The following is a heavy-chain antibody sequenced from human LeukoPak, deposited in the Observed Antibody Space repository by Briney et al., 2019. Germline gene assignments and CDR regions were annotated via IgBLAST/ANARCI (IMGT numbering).Heavy chain of an antibody. Sequence: PSETLSLTGAVSGGSISSSNWWSWVRPPPGKGLEWIGEIYHSGSTNYNPPLKSRVTISVDKSKNQFSLKLSSVTAADTAVYYCARVLGAAAPGYYYYYGMDVWGKGTTVTVSS. CDR2: IYHSGST. CDR3: ARVLGAAAPGYYYYYGMDV. J-gene: IGHJ6*04. CDR1: GGSISSSNW. V-gene: IGHV4-4*02. D-gene: IGHD6-13*01.